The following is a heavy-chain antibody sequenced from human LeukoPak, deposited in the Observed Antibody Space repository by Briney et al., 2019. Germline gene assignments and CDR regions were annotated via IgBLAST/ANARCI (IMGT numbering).Heavy chain of an antibody. D-gene: IGHD3-10*01. CDR2: IWYDGSNK. V-gene: IGHV3-33*01. CDR1: GFTFSSYG. J-gene: IGHJ4*02. Sequence: GGALRLSCAASGFTFSSYGMHWVRPAPGKGLKWVAVIWYDGSNKYYADSVKGRFTISRDNSKNTLYLQMNSLRAEDTAVYYCARDLRPSYGSGSYSGNFDYWGQGTLVTVSS. CDR3: ARDLRPSYGSGSYSGNFDY.